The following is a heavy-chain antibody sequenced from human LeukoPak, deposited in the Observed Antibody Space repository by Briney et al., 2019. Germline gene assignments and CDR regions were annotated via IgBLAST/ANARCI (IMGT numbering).Heavy chain of an antibody. D-gene: IGHD3-22*01. CDR3: ARDYDSSGLRYFDL. J-gene: IGHJ2*01. V-gene: IGHV4-59*01. CDR2: IYYTGTT. Sequence: SETLSLTCTVSGASISDYYWSWIRQPPGKGLEWIWYIYYTGTTNYNPSLTSRVTISVDTSKSQFSVKLSSVTAAHTAVYYCARDYDSSGLRYFDLWGRGTLVTVSS. CDR1: GASISDYY.